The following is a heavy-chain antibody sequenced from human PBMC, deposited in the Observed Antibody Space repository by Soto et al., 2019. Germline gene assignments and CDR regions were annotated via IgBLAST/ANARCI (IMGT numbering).Heavy chain of an antibody. V-gene: IGHV3-33*01. J-gene: IGHJ6*02. CDR2: LGFDGGGR. D-gene: IGHD1-26*01. Sequence: QMQLVESGGGVVQPGTSLRLSCAASGFDFSSYGMHWVRQTPGKGLEWVAVLGFDGGGRYYADSVKGRFTISRDNSKKMLYLQMDSLRAGDTASYYCAREPVGPDYAMDVWGQGITVTVSS. CDR1: GFDFSSYG. CDR3: AREPVGPDYAMDV.